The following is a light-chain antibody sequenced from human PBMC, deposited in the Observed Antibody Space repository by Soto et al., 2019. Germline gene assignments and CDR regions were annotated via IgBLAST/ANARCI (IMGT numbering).Light chain of an antibody. V-gene: IGKV4-1*01. J-gene: IGKJ3*01. CDR3: QQYYSTPFT. CDR1: QSVLYSSNNKNC. Sequence: DIVMTQSPDSLDVSLGERATINCKSSQSVLYSSNNKNCLAWYQQKPGQPPKLLIYWASTRESGVPDRFSGSGSGTDFTLTISSLQAEDVAVYYCQQYYSTPFTFGPGTKVDIK. CDR2: WAS.